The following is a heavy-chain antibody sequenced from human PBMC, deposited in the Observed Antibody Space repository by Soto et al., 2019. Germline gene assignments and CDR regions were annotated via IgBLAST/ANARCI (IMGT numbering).Heavy chain of an antibody. CDR3: VRGGYYGSGSYYTLLDY. V-gene: IGHV4-4*07. CDR1: GGSISGYY. Sequence: QVQLQESGPGLVKPSETLSLTCTVTGGSISGYYWSWIRQPAGKGLEWIGRIYSSGSTNYNPSLKSRVTMSVDKSKNQFSLKLTSVTAADTAVYYCVRGGYYGSGSYYTLLDYWGQGTLVTVSS. J-gene: IGHJ4*02. CDR2: IYSSGST. D-gene: IGHD3-10*01.